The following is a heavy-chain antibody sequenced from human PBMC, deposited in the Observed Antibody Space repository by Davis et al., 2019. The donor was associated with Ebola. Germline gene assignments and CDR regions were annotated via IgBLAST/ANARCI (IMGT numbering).Heavy chain of an antibody. Sequence: GESLKISCKGSGYSFTNYWIGWVRQMPGKGLEWMGIVYPDDSDIRYSPSFRGQVTISADKTISTAYLQWNSLKASDTAIYYCARRRGFSPLYNYGMDVWGQGTTVTVSS. CDR3: ARRRGFSPLYNYGMDV. D-gene: IGHD5-24*01. CDR2: VYPDDSDI. CDR1: GYSFTNYW. V-gene: IGHV5-51*01. J-gene: IGHJ6*02.